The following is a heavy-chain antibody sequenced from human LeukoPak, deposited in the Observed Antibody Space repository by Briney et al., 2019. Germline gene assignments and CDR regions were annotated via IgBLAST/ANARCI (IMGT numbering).Heavy chain of an antibody. CDR1: GGSISSYY. CDR3: ARGIVGAPN. Sequence: SETLSLTCTVSGGSISSYYWSWIRQPPGKGLEWIGYIYYSGSTNYNPSLKSRVTISVDTSKNQFSLKLSSVTAADTAVYYCARGIVGAPNWGQGTLVTVSS. V-gene: IGHV4-59*01. CDR2: IYYSGST. J-gene: IGHJ4*02. D-gene: IGHD1-26*01.